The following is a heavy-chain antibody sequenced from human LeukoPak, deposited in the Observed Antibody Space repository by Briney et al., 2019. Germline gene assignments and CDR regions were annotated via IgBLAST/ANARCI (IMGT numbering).Heavy chain of an antibody. Sequence: SETLSLTCTVSGGSISSYYWSWIRQPPGKGLEWIGYIYTSGSTNYNPSLKSRVTISVDTSKNQFSLKLSSVTAADTAVYYCARQDGDYWYFDLWGRGTLVTVSS. D-gene: IGHD4-17*01. CDR2: IYTSGST. V-gene: IGHV4-4*09. CDR1: GGSISSYY. J-gene: IGHJ2*01. CDR3: ARQDGDYWYFDL.